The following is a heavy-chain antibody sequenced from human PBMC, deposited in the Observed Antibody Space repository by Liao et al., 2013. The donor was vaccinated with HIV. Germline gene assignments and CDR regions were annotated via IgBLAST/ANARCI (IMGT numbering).Heavy chain of an antibody. D-gene: IGHD3-10*01. CDR2: IDHGGST. CDR1: GGSLSGYY. V-gene: IGHV4-34*01. Sequence: QVQLQQWGAGLLKPSETLSLTCAVYGGSLSGYYWSWIRQSPGKGLEWIGEIDHGGSTNYNPSLKSRLTISVDTSMNRFSLKLSSLTAADTATYYCTRAWYYYGSGSYSDSWGQGTLVTVSS. CDR3: TRAWYYYGSGSYSDS. J-gene: IGHJ4*02.